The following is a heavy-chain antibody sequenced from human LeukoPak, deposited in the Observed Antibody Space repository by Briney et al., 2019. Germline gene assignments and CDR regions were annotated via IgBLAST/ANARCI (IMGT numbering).Heavy chain of an antibody. CDR2: IYHSGST. V-gene: IGHV4-30-2*01. Sequence: SETLSLTCAVSGGSISSGGYSWSWIRQPPGKGLEWIGYIYHSGSTYYNPSLKSRVTISVDRSKNQFSLKLSPVTAADTAVYYCASMTTVVRDAFDIWGQGTMVTVSS. D-gene: IGHD4-23*01. CDR3: ASMTTVVRDAFDI. J-gene: IGHJ3*02. CDR1: GGSISSGGYS.